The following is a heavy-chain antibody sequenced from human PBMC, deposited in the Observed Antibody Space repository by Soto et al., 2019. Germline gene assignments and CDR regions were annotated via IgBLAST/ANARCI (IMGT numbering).Heavy chain of an antibody. V-gene: IGHV4-39*01. CDR3: ARLHCDSPNCVPLDP. CDR2: IYYSGST. Sequence: SETLSLTCTVSGGSISSSSYYWGWIRQPPGKGLAWIGSIYYSGSTSYNPSLKSRVTMSVDTSKKQLSLKLSSVTAADTAVYYCARLHCDSPNCVPLDPWGQGTLVTVSS. CDR1: GGSISSSSYY. D-gene: IGHD3-22*01. J-gene: IGHJ5*02.